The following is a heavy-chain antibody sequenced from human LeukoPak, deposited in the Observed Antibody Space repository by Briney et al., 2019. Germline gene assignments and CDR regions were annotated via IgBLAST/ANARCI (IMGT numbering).Heavy chain of an antibody. V-gene: IGHV3-23*01. CDR1: GFTFSSYA. D-gene: IGHD2-2*02. J-gene: IGHJ6*02. CDR3: AKVRYCSSTSCYTGRREYYYYGMDV. Sequence: GGSLRLSCAASGFTFSSYAMSWVRQAPGKGLEWVSAISGSGGSTYYADSVEGRFTISRDNSKNTLYLQMNSLRAEDTAVYYCAKVRYCSSTSCYTGRREYYYYGMDVWGQGTTVTVSS. CDR2: ISGSGGST.